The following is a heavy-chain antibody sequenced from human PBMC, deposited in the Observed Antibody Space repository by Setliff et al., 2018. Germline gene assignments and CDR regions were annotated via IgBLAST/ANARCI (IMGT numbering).Heavy chain of an antibody. CDR2: IIPILGIA. D-gene: IGHD6-19*01. CDR3: ARDEAVAGDY. Sequence: SVKVSCKASGGTFSSYAISWVRQAPGQGLEWMGGIIPILGIANYAQKFQGRVTITADKSTSTAYMELSSLRFEDTAVYYCARDEAVAGDYWGQGTLVTVSS. J-gene: IGHJ4*02. CDR1: GGTFSSYA. V-gene: IGHV1-69*10.